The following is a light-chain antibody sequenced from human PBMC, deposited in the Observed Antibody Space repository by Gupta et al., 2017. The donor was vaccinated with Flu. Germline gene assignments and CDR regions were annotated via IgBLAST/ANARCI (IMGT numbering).Light chain of an antibody. CDR1: ALPKQY. V-gene: IGLV3-25*02. CDR2: KDS. CDR3: QSADSSGTYVV. J-gene: IGLJ2*01. Sequence: SYELTKPPSVSVSLGQTARTTCTGDALPKQYAYWYQQKPGQAPVLVIYKDSERPSGIPERFSGSSSGTTVTLTISGVQAEDEADYYCQSADSSGTYVVFGGGTKLTVL.